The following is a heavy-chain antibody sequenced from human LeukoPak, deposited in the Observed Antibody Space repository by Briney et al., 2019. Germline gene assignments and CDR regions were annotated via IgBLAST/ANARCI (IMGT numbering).Heavy chain of an antibody. J-gene: IGHJ6*02. CDR1: GFTFRSHA. D-gene: IGHD3-3*01. V-gene: IGHV3-23*01. CDR3: AREQDRGRFLEWLPTYYYYGMDG. Sequence: GGSLRLSCVGSGFTFRSHAMSWVRQAPEKGLEFVSGIYENGGTTYYADSVKGRFTISRDNAKNSLYLQMNSLRAEDTAVYYCAREQDRGRFLEWLPTYYYYGMDGWGQGTTVTVSS. CDR2: IYENGGTT.